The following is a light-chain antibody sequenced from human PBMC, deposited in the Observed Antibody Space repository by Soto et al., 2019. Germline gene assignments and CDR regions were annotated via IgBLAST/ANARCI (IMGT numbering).Light chain of an antibody. CDR3: MQGTCWPWT. J-gene: IGKJ1*01. Sequence: TQSPLSLSVTLGQPASISCRSSQSLVYSDGNTYLSWFQQRPGQTPRRLIYKVSNRDSGVPDRFSGSGSGTDFTLKISMVEAEDVGVYYCMQGTCWPWTFGQGTKVEIE. V-gene: IGKV2-30*01. CDR2: KVS. CDR1: QSLVYSDGNTY.